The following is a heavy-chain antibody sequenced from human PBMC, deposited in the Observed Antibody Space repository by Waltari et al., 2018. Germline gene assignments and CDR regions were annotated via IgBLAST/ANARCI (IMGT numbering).Heavy chain of an antibody. Sequence: QVQLQESGPGLVKPSQTLSLTCTVSGGSISSGDYYWSWIRQPPGKGLEWIGYIYYSGRTYYSPSLKSLVTISVDTSKNQCSLKLSSVTAADTAVYYCARDLGRFGRPDWFDPWGQGTLVTVSS. CDR3: ARDLGRFGRPDWFDP. J-gene: IGHJ5*02. D-gene: IGHD3-3*01. CDR1: GGSISSGDYY. V-gene: IGHV4-30-4*08. CDR2: IYYSGRT.